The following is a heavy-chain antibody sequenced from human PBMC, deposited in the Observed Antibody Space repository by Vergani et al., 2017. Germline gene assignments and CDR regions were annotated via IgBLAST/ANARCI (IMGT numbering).Heavy chain of an antibody. Sequence: QVQLVESVGGVVQPGGSLRLSCAASGFTFTTYGMHWVRQAPGEGLEWVAFIRYDGSKKYYAESVKGRFTFSRVNSKNTLYLQMNSLRPEDTAVYYCAKDRTYGPSGFDYWGQGTLVTVSS. CDR3: AKDRTYGPSGFDY. J-gene: IGHJ4*02. CDR1: GFTFTTYG. CDR2: IRYDGSKK. V-gene: IGHV3-30*02. D-gene: IGHD3-10*01.